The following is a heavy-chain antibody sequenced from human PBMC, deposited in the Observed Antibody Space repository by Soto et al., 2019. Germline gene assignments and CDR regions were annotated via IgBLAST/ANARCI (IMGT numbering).Heavy chain of an antibody. J-gene: IGHJ4*02. Sequence: GASVKVSCKASGYAFTSYGISWVRQAPGQGLEWMGWISAYNGNTNYAQKLQGRVTMTTDTSTSTAYMELRSLRSDDTAVYYCARLYDSSGYPLARPYWGQGTLVTVSS. CDR2: ISAYNGNT. CDR3: ARLYDSSGYPLARPY. D-gene: IGHD3-22*01. V-gene: IGHV1-18*01. CDR1: GYAFTSYG.